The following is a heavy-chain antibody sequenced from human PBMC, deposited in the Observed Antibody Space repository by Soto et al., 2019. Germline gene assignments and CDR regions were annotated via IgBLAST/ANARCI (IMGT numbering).Heavy chain of an antibody. Sequence: QVQLVQSGTEVRKPGASVKVSCKASGYTFTNYGINWVRQAPGQGLEWMGWICTYNVNTYYAQKFKGRATLTTDTPTTTAYMELSSLTSDDTAVYYCARALTVTTSLDLWGLGTLVTVSS. CDR2: ICTYNVNT. CDR1: GYTFTNYG. V-gene: IGHV1-18*04. CDR3: ARALTVTTSLDL. D-gene: IGHD4-17*01. J-gene: IGHJ5*02.